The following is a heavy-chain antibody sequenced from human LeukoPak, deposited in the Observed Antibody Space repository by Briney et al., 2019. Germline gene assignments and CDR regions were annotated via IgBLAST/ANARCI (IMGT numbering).Heavy chain of an antibody. CDR1: GFTFSSYG. J-gene: IGHJ4*02. D-gene: IGHD3-3*01. Sequence: PGGSLRLSCAASGFTFSSYGMHWVRQAPGKGLEWVSVIYSGGSTYYADSVKGRFTISRDNSKNTLYLQMNSLRAEDTAVYYCARNDFWSGFYFDYWGQGTLVTVSS. V-gene: IGHV3-66*01. CDR3: ARNDFWSGFYFDY. CDR2: IYSGGST.